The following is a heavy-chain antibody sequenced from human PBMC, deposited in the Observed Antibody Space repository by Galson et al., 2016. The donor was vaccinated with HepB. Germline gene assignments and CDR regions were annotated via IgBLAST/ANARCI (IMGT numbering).Heavy chain of an antibody. Sequence: SLRLSCAVSGFTFSDYAMSWVRQAPGKGLEWVSAISSNGATTYHADSVKGRFTISRDNSKSTLYLQMNSLGVEDTAVYYCAKCHPSPTATGGFWGQGTLVIVSS. CDR2: ISSNGATT. J-gene: IGHJ4*02. CDR1: GFTFSDYA. V-gene: IGHV3-23*01. D-gene: IGHD7-27*01. CDR3: AKCHPSPTATGGF.